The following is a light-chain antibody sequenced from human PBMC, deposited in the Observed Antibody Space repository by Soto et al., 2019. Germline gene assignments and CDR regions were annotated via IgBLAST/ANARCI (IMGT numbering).Light chain of an antibody. J-gene: IGKJ1*01. CDR1: QSVDSN. V-gene: IGKV3-15*01. Sequence: IVMTQSPGTLSVSPGERATLSCRASQSVDSNLAWYQQKPGQAPRLLIYGASTRATGIPAKFSGSGSGTEFTLTISSLQSEDFAGYYCQQYHSWLGTFGQGTKVEVK. CDR3: QQYHSWLGT. CDR2: GAS.